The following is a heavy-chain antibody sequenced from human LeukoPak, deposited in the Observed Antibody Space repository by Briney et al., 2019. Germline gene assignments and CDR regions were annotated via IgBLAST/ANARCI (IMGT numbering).Heavy chain of an antibody. CDR1: GYSIRSGDY. D-gene: IGHD4-17*01. CDR3: ARNRSVTTTPGFDH. V-gene: IGHV4-38-2*01. CDR2: IYHSGST. J-gene: IGHJ4*02. Sequence: TSETLSLTCAVSGYSIRSGDYWGWIRQSPGKGLEWIGSIYHSGSTHYNPSLKSRVTISVDTSKNQFSLMLRSVTAADTAVYYCARNRSVTTTPGFDHWGQGTLVTVSS.